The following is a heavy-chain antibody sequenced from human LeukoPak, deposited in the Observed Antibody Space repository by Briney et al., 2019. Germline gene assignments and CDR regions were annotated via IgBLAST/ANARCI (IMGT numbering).Heavy chain of an antibody. J-gene: IGHJ4*02. Sequence: GGSLRLSCAASGFTFSSYVMNWVRQAPGKGLEWVLAISGSGGSTYYADSVKGRFTISRDNSKNTLYLQMNSLRAEDTAVYYCAKDHCTNGVCFDYWGQGTLVTVSS. CDR1: GFTFSSYV. CDR2: ISGSGGST. D-gene: IGHD2-8*01. CDR3: AKDHCTNGVCFDY. V-gene: IGHV3-23*01.